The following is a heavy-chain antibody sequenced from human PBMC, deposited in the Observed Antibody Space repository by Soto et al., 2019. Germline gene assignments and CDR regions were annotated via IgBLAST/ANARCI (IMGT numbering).Heavy chain of an antibody. CDR1: GFSLSNARMG. D-gene: IGHD6-13*01. CDR3: SRTLIAAAVNVDY. Sequence: QVTLKESGPVLVKPTETLTLTCTVSGFSLSNARMGVSWIRQPPGKALEWLAHIFSNDEKSYSTSLKSRLTISKDTSKNPGGLNKNNKDPVETATYYRSRTLIAAAVNVDYWGQGTLVTVSS. J-gene: IGHJ4*02. CDR2: IFSNDEK. V-gene: IGHV2-26*01.